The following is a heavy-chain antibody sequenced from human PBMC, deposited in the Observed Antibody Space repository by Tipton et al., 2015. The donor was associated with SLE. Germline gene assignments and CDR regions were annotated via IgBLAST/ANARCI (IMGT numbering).Heavy chain of an antibody. J-gene: IGHJ6*02. CDR2: IWYDGSNK. CDR3: ARGMVTWRGAIIGMDV. CDR1: GFTFSSYG. V-gene: IGHV3-33*08. D-gene: IGHD2-21*02. Sequence: SLRLSCAASGFTFSSYGMHWVRQAPGKGLEWVAVIWYDGSNKYYADSVKGRFTISRDNSKNTLYLQMNSLRAEDTAVYYCARGMVTWRGAIIGMDVWGQGTTVSVSS.